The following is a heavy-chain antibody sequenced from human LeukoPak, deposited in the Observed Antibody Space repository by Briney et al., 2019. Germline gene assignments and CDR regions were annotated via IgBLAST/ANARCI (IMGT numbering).Heavy chain of an antibody. J-gene: IGHJ3*02. CDR3: ARDRDYVSSGWSSYSFDI. V-gene: IGHV3-21*01. CDR1: GFTFSSYS. D-gene: IGHD6-19*01. Sequence: KPGGSLRLSCAASGFTFSSYSMNWVRQAPGKGLEWVSSISSSSSYIYYPYSVKGRFTISRANAKNSLYLQMNSLTAEDTAVYYCARDRDYVSSGWSSYSFDIWGQGTMVTVSS. CDR2: ISSSSSYI.